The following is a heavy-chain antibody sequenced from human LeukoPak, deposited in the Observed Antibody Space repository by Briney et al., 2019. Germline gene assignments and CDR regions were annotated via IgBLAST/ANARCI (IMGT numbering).Heavy chain of an antibody. CDR2: IKQDGSEQ. V-gene: IGHV3-7*01. Sequence: QPGGSLRLSCAASGFIFSGYWMNWVRQAPGKGLEWVANIKQDGSEQHYADSVRGRFTISRDNAKNSLYLQMNSLRVEDTAVYYCARDGFVGAADYWGQGTLVTVSS. D-gene: IGHD6-13*01. J-gene: IGHJ4*02. CDR1: GFIFSGYW. CDR3: ARDGFVGAADY.